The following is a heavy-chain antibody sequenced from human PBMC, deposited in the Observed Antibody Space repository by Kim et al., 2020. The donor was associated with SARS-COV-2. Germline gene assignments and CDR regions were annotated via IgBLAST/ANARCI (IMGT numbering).Heavy chain of an antibody. V-gene: IGHV1-69*13. D-gene: IGHD5-12*01. CDR2: IIPIFGTA. CDR1: GGTFSSYA. Sequence: SVKVSCKASGGTFSSYAISWVRQAPGQGLEWMGGIIPIFGTANYAQKFQGRVTITADESTSTAYMELSSLRSEDTAVYYCARDTRGYSGYSASYYYYGMDVWGQGTTVTVSS. CDR3: ARDTRGYSGYSASYYYYGMDV. J-gene: IGHJ6*02.